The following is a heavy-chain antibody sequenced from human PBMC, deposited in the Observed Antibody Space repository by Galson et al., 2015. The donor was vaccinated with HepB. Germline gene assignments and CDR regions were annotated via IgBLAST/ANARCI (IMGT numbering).Heavy chain of an antibody. CDR2: IYYTGTT. Sequence: SETLSLTCTVSGGSISNYYWSWIRQPPGKGLEWIGYIYYTGTTNYNPSLKSRVTISVDTSKTQFSLKMSSVTAADTAVYYCARQRWADYGLDVWGQGTTVTVSS. CDR1: GGSISNYY. V-gene: IGHV4-59*08. J-gene: IGHJ6*02. CDR3: ARQRWADYGLDV. D-gene: IGHD3-16*01.